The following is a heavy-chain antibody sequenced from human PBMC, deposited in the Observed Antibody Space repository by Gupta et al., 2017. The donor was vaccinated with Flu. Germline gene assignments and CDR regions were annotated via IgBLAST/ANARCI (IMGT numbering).Heavy chain of an antibody. D-gene: IGHD2-15*01. J-gene: IGHJ4*02. Sequence: QVQLAESGGGVVQPGRSLRLSCKVSGFTFSTYGMHWVRQAPGQGLEWVAVVSYDRSYKLYAESVKGRFTISRDNSKNTLFLEMSSLRTDDTAVYVCVTDQREYCDGGMCHPQIVHDGGKGTLVTVSS. V-gene: IGHV3-30*03. CDR2: VSYDRSYK. CDR1: GFTFSTYG. CDR3: VTDQREYCDGGMCHPQIVHD.